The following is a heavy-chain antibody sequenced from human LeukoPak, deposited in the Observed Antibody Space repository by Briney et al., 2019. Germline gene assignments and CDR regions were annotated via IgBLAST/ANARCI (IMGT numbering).Heavy chain of an antibody. J-gene: IGHJ5*02. V-gene: IGHV1-2*02. CDR1: GYTFTGYY. CDR2: INPNSGGT. CDR3: ARGVRYYYDSSGYWFDP. D-gene: IGHD3-22*01. Sequence: ASVKVSCKASGYTFTGYYMHWVRQAPGQGLEWMGWINPNSGGTNYAQKFQGRVTMTRDTSISTAYMELSRLRSDDTAVYYCARGVRYYYDSSGYWFDPWGQGTLVTVSS.